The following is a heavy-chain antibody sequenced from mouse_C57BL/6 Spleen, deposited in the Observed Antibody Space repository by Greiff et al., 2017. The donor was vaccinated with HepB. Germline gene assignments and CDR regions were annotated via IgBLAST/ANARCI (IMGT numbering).Heavy chain of an antibody. CDR3: ARSLITTVVATNFDV. CDR1: GYTFTSYW. J-gene: IGHJ1*03. CDR2: INPSSGYT. D-gene: IGHD1-1*01. V-gene: IGHV1-7*01. Sequence: QVQLQQPGAELAKPGASVKLSCKASGYTFTSYWIHWVKQRPGQGLEWIGYINPSSGYTKYNQKFKDKATLTADKSSSTAYMQLSSLTYEDSAVYYCARSLITTVVATNFDVWGTGTTVTVSS.